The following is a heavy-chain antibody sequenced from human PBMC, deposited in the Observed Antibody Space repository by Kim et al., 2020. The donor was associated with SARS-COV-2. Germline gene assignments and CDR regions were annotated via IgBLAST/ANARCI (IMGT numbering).Heavy chain of an antibody. D-gene: IGHD2-21*01. Sequence: GGSLRLFCAASGFSFNNYSMNWVRQAPGKGLEWLAVISYDGRNKHYRDSVKGRFTISRDNSKNTLYLQMNSLSPEDTAVYYCARDRMATTIWYIVGFDYWGQGTPVTVSS. CDR3: ARDRMATTIWYIVGFDY. CDR1: GFSFNNYS. CDR2: ISYDGRNK. V-gene: IGHV3-30*04. J-gene: IGHJ4*02.